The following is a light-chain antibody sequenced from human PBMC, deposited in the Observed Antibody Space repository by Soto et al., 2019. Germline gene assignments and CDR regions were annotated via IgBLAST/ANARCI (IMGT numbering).Light chain of an antibody. CDR2: DVT. Sequence: QSALTQPRSVSGSPGQSVTISCTGTTSDVCGYDYVSWYQHHPGKAPKLIIYDVTQRPSGIPDRFSGFKSGNTASLTISGLQADDAADYPVSASADHSFSVFCTGTKLTV. CDR3: SASADHSFSV. CDR1: TSDVCGYDY. J-gene: IGLJ1*01. V-gene: IGLV2-11*01.